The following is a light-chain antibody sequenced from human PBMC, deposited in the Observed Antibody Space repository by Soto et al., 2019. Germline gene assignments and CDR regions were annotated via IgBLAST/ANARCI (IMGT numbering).Light chain of an antibody. J-gene: IGKJ4*01. CDR1: QSISSY. CDR3: QQYNSYSLT. CDR2: DAS. V-gene: IGKV1-5*01. Sequence: DFHVSQSPSTLSASVGDRVTITCRASQSISSYLNWYQQKPGKAPKLLVYDASSLESGVPSRFSGSGSGTEFTLTISSLQPDDFATYYCQQYNSYSLTFGGGTKV.